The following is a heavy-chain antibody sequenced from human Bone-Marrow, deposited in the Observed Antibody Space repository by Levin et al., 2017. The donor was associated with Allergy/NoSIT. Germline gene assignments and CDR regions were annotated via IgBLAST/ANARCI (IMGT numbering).Heavy chain of an antibody. CDR1: GFTFSNYD. J-gene: IGHJ4*02. D-gene: IGHD2/OR15-2a*01. CDR3: ARRSEGSETLSSDY. V-gene: IGHV3-23*01. Sequence: AGGSLRLSCAASGFTFSNYDMRWVRQAPGKGLEWVSTVSTTGDRTYYADSVKGRFTVSRDNSKNTAYLQMSGLRVEDTALYYCARRSEGSETLSSDYWGQGTLVTVSS. CDR2: VSTTGDRT.